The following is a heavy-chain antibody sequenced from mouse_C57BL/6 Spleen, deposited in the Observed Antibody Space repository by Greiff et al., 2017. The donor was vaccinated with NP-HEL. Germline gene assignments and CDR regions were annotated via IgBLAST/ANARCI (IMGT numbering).Heavy chain of an antibody. CDR2: IDPSDSYT. J-gene: IGHJ2*01. CDR1: GYTFTSYW. D-gene: IGHD4-1*01. V-gene: IGHV1-59*01. CDR3: AREKGLGRLDY. Sequence: QVQLQQPGAELVRPGTSVKLSCKASGYTFTSYWMHWVKQRPGQGLEWIGVIDPSDSYTNYNQKFKGKATLTVDTSSSTAYMQLSSLTSEDSAVYYCAREKGLGRLDYWGQGTTLTVSS.